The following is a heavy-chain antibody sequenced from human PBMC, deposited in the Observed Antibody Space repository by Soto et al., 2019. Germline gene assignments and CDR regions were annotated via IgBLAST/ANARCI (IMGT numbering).Heavy chain of an antibody. J-gene: IGHJ4*02. D-gene: IGHD5-18*01. CDR3: AKDRSVDTEDY. CDR2: ITGSGGGT. Sequence: GGSLRLSCAASGFTFGTYAMNWVRQAPGKGLEWVSGITGSGGGTYYADSVKGRFTISRDNSKNTLYLQMNSLRADDMAVYYCAKDRSVDTEDYWGQGTLVTVST. CDR1: GFTFGTYA. V-gene: IGHV3-23*01.